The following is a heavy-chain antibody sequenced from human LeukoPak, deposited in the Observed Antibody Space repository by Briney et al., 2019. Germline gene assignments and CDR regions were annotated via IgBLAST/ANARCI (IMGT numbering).Heavy chain of an antibody. CDR2: INPNSGGT. J-gene: IGHJ4*02. D-gene: IGHD3-22*01. CDR1: GYTFTGYY. Sequence: ASVKVSCKASGYTFTGYYMHWVRQAPGQGLEWMGWINPNSGGTNYAQKFQGRVTMTRDTSISTAYMELSRLRSDDTAVYYCARVRSMIVVVFDYWGQGTLVTVSS. CDR3: ARVRSMIVVVFDY. V-gene: IGHV1-2*02.